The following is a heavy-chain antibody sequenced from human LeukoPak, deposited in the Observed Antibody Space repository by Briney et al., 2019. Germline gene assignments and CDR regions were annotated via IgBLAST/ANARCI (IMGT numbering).Heavy chain of an antibody. J-gene: IGHJ6*02. Sequence: PSETLSLTCTVSGGSISSYYWSWIRQPPGKGLEWIGYIYYSGSTNYNPSLKSRVTISVDTSKNQFSLKLSSVTAADTAVYYCARAGLIYCSGGSCYNYYYGMDVWGQGTTVTVSS. D-gene: IGHD2-15*01. CDR3: ARAGLIYCSGGSCYNYYYGMDV. CDR1: GGSISSYY. V-gene: IGHV4-59*12. CDR2: IYYSGST.